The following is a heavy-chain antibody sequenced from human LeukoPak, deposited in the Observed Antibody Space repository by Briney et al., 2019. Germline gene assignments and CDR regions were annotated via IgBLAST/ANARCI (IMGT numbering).Heavy chain of an antibody. CDR3: AKGQLPSRRITMMPASDY. J-gene: IGHJ4*02. CDR1: GFTFSSYG. Sequence: GGSLRLSCAASGFTFSSYGMHWVRQAPGKGLEWVAVISYDGSNKYYADSVKGRFTISRDNSKNTLYLQMNSLRAEDTAVYYCAKGQLPSRRITMMPASDYWGQGTLVTVSS. CDR2: ISYDGSNK. D-gene: IGHD3-22*01. V-gene: IGHV3-30*18.